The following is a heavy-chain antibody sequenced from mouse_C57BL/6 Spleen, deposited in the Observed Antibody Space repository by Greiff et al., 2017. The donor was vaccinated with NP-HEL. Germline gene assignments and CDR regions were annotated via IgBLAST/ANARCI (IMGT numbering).Heavy chain of an antibody. CDR2: IDPSDSYT. CDR3: ARSERNYYYAMDY. D-gene: IGHD2-1*01. J-gene: IGHJ4*01. Sequence: VQLQQPGAELVKPGASVKLSCKASGYTFTSYWMQWVKQRPGQGLEWIGEIDPSDSYTNYNQKFKGKATLTVDTSSSTAYMQLSSLTSEDSAVYYCARSERNYYYAMDYWGQGTSVTVSS. V-gene: IGHV1-50*01. CDR1: GYTFTSYW.